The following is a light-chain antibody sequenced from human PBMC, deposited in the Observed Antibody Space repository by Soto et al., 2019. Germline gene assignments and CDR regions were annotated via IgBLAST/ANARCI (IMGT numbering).Light chain of an antibody. CDR1: QSIANY. CDR3: QQSYTTPIT. J-gene: IGKJ5*01. CDR2: DAS. Sequence: DIQMTQSPPSLSASVGDRVTITCRASQSIANYLNWYQQKPGKAPKLLIYDASSLQGGVPSRFSGSGSRTDFALTISSLQPEDFATYYCQQSYTTPITFGQGTRLEIK. V-gene: IGKV1-39*01.